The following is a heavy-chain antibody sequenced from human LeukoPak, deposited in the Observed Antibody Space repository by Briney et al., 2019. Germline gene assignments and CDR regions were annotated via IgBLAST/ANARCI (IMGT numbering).Heavy chain of an antibody. CDR1: GFTFTSSA. J-gene: IGHJ4*02. CDR3: ARDGGSGSQRFDY. V-gene: IGHV1-58*01. Sequence: SVKVSCKASGFTFTSSAVQWVRQARGQRLEWIGWIVVGSGNTNYAQKFQERVTITRDMSTSTAYMELSSLRSEDTAVYYCARDGGSGSQRFDYWGQGTLVTVSS. CDR2: IVVGSGNT. D-gene: IGHD6-19*01.